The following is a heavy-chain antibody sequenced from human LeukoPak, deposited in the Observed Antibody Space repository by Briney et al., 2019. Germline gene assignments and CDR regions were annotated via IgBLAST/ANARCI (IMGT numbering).Heavy chain of an antibody. CDR1: GFTFSSYS. V-gene: IGHV3-21*01. Sequence: GGSLRLSCAASGFTFSSYSMNWVRQAPGKGLEWVSSISSSSSYIYYADSVKGQFTISRDNAKNSLYLQMNSLRAEDTAVYYCARRVVVVAARALDYWGQGTLVTVSS. J-gene: IGHJ4*02. D-gene: IGHD2-15*01. CDR2: ISSSSSYI. CDR3: ARRVVVVAARALDY.